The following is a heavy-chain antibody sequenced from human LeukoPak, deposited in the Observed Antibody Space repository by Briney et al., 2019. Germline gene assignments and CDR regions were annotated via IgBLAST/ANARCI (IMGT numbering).Heavy chain of an antibody. D-gene: IGHD4-17*01. Sequence: GGSLRLSCAASGFTFSSYWMHWVRQAPGKGLVWVSRINSDGSSTSYADSVKGRFTISRDNAKNSLYLQMNSLRAEDTALYYCAKDRGPTVTRGFDYWGQGTLVTVSS. CDR2: INSDGSST. V-gene: IGHV3-74*01. CDR3: AKDRGPTVTRGFDY. CDR1: GFTFSSYW. J-gene: IGHJ4*02.